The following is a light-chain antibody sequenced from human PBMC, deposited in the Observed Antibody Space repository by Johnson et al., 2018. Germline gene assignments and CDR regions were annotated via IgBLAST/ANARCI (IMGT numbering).Light chain of an antibody. Sequence: QSVLTQPPSVSAAPGQKVTISCSGSSSNIGNNYVSWYQQLPGTAPKLLIYENNKRPSGLPDRFSGSKSGTSATLGLTGLQTWDEADYYCGTWDSSLSAGNVFGTGTKVTVL. V-gene: IGLV1-51*02. J-gene: IGLJ1*01. CDR3: GTWDSSLSAGNV. CDR1: SSNIGNNY. CDR2: ENN.